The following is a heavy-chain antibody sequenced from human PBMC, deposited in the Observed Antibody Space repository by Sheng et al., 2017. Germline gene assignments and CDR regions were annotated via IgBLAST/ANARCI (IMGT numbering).Heavy chain of an antibody. V-gene: IGHV3-30*18. D-gene: IGHD6-19*01. CDR1: GFTFSSYG. J-gene: IGHJ3*02. Sequence: QVQLVESGGGVVQPGRSLRLSCAASGFTFSSYGMHWVRQAPGKGLEWVAVISYDGSNKYYADSVKGRFTISRDNSKNTLYLQMNSLRAEDTAVYYCAKPLSKGWLGDAFDIWGPRDNGHRLF. CDR2: ISYDGSNK. CDR3: AKPLSKGWLGDAFDI.